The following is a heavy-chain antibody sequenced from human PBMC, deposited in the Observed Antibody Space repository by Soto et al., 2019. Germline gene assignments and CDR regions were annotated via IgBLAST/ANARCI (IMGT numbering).Heavy chain of an antibody. CDR3: ARHGSAVTSRKYYFDY. CDR2: TYYSGGT. Sequence: TETLSHTCTVSAGSISSYYWSWIRQPPGKGREWIAYTYYSGGTNYDPSLKSRVTISVDTSKNQFSRKLSSVTAADTAVYYCARHGSAVTSRKYYFDYWGQGTLVTVSS. CDR1: AGSISSYY. V-gene: IGHV4-59*08. J-gene: IGHJ4*02. D-gene: IGHD4-17*01.